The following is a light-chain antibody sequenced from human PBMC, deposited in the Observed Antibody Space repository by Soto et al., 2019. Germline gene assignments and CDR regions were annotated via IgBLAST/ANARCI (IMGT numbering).Light chain of an antibody. CDR2: GAS. Sequence: EIVMTQSPATLSVSPGERATLSCRASQSVSSNLAWYQQKPGQAPRLLIYGASTRATGIPARFSGSGSGTEFTLTISSLQSEDFAVYYCQPYKNWPITFGGGTKV. J-gene: IGKJ4*01. CDR1: QSVSSN. V-gene: IGKV3-15*01. CDR3: QPYKNWPIT.